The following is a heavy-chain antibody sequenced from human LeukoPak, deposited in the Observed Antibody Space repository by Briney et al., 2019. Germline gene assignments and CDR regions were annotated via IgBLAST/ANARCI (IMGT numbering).Heavy chain of an antibody. V-gene: IGHV4-30-4*01. Sequence: PPETLSLTCTVSGGSISSGDYYWSWIRQPPGKGLEWIGYIYYSGSTYYNPSLKSRVTISVDTSKNQFSLKLSSVTAADTAVYYCARDVEVGFGEQQYYYGMDVWGQGTTVTVSS. J-gene: IGHJ6*02. CDR3: ARDVEVGFGEQQYYYGMDV. CDR2: IYYSGST. D-gene: IGHD3-10*01. CDR1: GGSISSGDYY.